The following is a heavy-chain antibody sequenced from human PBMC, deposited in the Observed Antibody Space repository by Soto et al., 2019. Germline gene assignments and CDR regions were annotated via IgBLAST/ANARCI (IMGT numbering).Heavy chain of an antibody. CDR1: GASISGFY. CDR2: IYATGTT. D-gene: IGHD1-1*01. Sequence: TSETLSPTCTVSGASISGFYWSWIRKSAGKGLEWIGRIYATGTTDYNPSLKSRVMMSVDTSKKQFSLKLRPVTAADTAVYYCVRDGTKTLRDWFDPWGQGISVTVSS. J-gene: IGHJ5*02. V-gene: IGHV4-4*07. CDR3: VRDGTKTLRDWFDP.